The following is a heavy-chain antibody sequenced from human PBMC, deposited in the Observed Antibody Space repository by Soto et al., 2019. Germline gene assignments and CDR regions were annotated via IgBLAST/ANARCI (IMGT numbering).Heavy chain of an antibody. CDR1: GYTFTSYD. J-gene: IGHJ4*02. V-gene: IGHV1-8*01. D-gene: IGHD6-19*01. CDR2: MNPNSGNT. Sequence: ASVKVSCKASGYTFTSYDIHWVRQATGQGLEWMGWMNPNSGNTGYAQKFQGRVTMTRNTSISTAYMELSSLRSEDTAVYYGARVGRYSSGWYTVVDYWGQGTLVTVSS. CDR3: ARVGRYSSGWYTVVDY.